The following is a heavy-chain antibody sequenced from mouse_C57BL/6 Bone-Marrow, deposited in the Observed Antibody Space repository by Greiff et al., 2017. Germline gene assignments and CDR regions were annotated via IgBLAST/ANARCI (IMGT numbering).Heavy chain of an antibody. J-gene: IGHJ1*03. Sequence: QVQLQQPGAELVKPGASVKLSCKASGYTFTSYWMQWVKQRPGQGLEWIGEIDPSDSYTNYNQKFKGKATLTVDTSSSTAYMQISSLTSEDSAVYYCARLDDYDVENWDWYFDVWGTGTTVTVSS. CDR1: GYTFTSYW. V-gene: IGHV1-50*01. CDR3: ARLDDYDVENWDWYFDV. CDR2: IDPSDSYT. D-gene: IGHD2-4*01.